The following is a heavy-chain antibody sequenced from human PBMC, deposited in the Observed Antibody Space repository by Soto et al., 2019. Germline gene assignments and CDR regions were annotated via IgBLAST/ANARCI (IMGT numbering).Heavy chain of an antibody. Sequence: PEWSLRLSCAASGLTFSSYAMSWVRQAPGKGLEWVSAISGSGGSTYYADSVKGRFTISGDNSKNTLYLPMNSLRAEDTAVYYCAKEGGNYYDSSDAFDIWGQGTMVTVS. CDR1: GLTFSSYA. V-gene: IGHV3-23*01. J-gene: IGHJ3*02. CDR2: ISGSGGST. CDR3: AKEGGNYYDSSDAFDI. D-gene: IGHD3-22*01.